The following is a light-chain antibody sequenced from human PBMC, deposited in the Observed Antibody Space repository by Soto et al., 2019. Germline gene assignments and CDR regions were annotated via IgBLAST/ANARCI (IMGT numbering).Light chain of an antibody. Sequence: QSALTQPASVSGSPGQSITISCTGTSSDVGGYNYVSWYQQHPGKAPKLMIYEVSNRPSGVSNRFSGSKSGNTASLTISGLQAEDEADYYCSSYTSNSTHVVFGGGTK. V-gene: IGLV2-14*01. J-gene: IGLJ2*01. CDR1: SSDVGGYNY. CDR3: SSYTSNSTHVV. CDR2: EVS.